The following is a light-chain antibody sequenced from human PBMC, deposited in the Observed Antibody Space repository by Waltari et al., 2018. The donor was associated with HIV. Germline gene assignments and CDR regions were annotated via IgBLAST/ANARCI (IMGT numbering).Light chain of an antibody. CDR3: SSYTTSSTLVV. Sequence: QSALTQPASVSGSPGQSITISCTGTSSDVGVYDYVSWYQQHPGKAPKLTFFEVSYRPSVVSSRCSGSKSGNTASLTISGLRAEDEADYYCSSYTTSSTLVVFGGGTRLTVL. CDR2: EVS. CDR1: SSDVGVYDY. V-gene: IGLV2-14*01. J-gene: IGLJ3*02.